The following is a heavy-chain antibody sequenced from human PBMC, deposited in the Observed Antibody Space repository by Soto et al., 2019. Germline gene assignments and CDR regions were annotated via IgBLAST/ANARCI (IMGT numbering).Heavy chain of an antibody. CDR3: ARHELYSSTSYIDY. D-gene: IGHD6-19*01. J-gene: IGHJ4*02. V-gene: IGHV5-51*01. Sequence: GESLKISCKGSGYSFTTYWIGWVRQMSGKGLEWMGIIYPGDSDTRYSPSFQGQVTISADKSISTAYLQWSSLKASDTAMYYCARHELYSSTSYIDYWGQGTLVTVSS. CDR2: IYPGDSDT. CDR1: GYSFTTYW.